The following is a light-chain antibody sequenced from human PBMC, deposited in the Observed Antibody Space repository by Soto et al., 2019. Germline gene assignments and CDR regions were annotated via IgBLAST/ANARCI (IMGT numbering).Light chain of an antibody. CDR3: QQSYSTPLT. CDR1: EGISRY. J-gene: IGKJ2*01. Sequence: DLKMTQSPSSLSASVGDRVTITCRASEGISRYLIWYQQKAGKAPKVLIYAASSLQSGVPSRFSGSTSGTDFTLTISSLQPEDFATYYCQQSYSTPLTFGQGTKLEIK. CDR2: AAS. V-gene: IGKV1-39*01.